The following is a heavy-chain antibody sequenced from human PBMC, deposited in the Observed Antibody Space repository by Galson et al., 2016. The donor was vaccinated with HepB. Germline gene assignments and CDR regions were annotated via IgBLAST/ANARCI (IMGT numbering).Heavy chain of an antibody. V-gene: IGHV3-7*01. CDR2: IKSDGSEK. J-gene: IGHJ4*02. CDR3: ARSGIVGTPTIEY. Sequence: SLRLSCAASGFTFSGDWMTWVRQAPGKGLEWVASIKSDGSEKHYVDFVKGRFTISRDNAKNSLHLQMNSLRAEDTAIFYCARSGIVGTPTIEYWGQGTLVTVSS. CDR1: GFTFSGDW. D-gene: IGHD1-26*01.